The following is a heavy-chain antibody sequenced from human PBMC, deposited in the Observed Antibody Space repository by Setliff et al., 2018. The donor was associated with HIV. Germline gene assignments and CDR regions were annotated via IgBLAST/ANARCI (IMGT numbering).Heavy chain of an antibody. CDR3: ARGQVSPYYYDSSGYHFTDAFDI. V-gene: IGHV1-69*10. Sequence: ASVKVSCKASGGTFSSYAISWVRQAPGQGLEWMGGIIPILGIANYAQKFQGRVTITADKSTSTAYMELSSLRSEDTAVYYCARGQVSPYYYDSSGYHFTDAFDIWGQGTMVTVSS. D-gene: IGHD3-22*01. CDR1: GGTFSSYA. CDR2: IIPILGIA. J-gene: IGHJ3*02.